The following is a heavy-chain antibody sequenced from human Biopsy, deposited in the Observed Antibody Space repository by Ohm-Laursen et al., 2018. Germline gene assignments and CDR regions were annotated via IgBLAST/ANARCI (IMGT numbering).Heavy chain of an antibody. J-gene: IGHJ6*02. CDR1: GYTFAGYY. CDR2: INPNSGNA. Sequence: SVKVSCKASGYTFAGYYLHWVRQAPGHGLEWMGWINPNSGNANYGQSFQGRLTVTRDTSISTAYMELTSLTFDDTAIYYCARVPAYPSIDGYYGLDLWGQGTTVTVSS. CDR3: ARVPAYPSIDGYYGLDL. D-gene: IGHD3-9*01. V-gene: IGHV1-2*02.